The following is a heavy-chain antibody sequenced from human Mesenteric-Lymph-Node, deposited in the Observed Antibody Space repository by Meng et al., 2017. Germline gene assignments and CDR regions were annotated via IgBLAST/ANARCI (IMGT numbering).Heavy chain of an antibody. CDR3: ARVSYYYGSGSLNWFDP. CDR2: IIPILGIA. V-gene: IGHV1-69*04. CDR1: GGTFSSYT. D-gene: IGHD3-10*01. Sequence: QVQGVQSGAGVKMPGASVKVSCKASGGTFSSYTISWVRQAPGQGLEWMGRIIPILGIANYAQKFQGRVTITADKSTSTAYMELSSLRSEDTAVYYCARVSYYYGSGSLNWFDPWGQGTLVTVSS. J-gene: IGHJ5*02.